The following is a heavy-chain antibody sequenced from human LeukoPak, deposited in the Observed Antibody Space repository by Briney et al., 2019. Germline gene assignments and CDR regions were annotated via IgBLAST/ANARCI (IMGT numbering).Heavy chain of an antibody. Sequence: SETLSLTCTVSGGSISSSSYFWGWIRQPPGKGLEWIGEINHSGSTNYNPSLKSRVTISVDTSKNQFSLKLSSVTAADTAVYYCARGSGSYYSWGQGTLVTVSS. J-gene: IGHJ5*02. CDR3: ARGSGSYYS. D-gene: IGHD3-10*01. CDR1: GGSISSSSYF. CDR2: INHSGST. V-gene: IGHV4-39*07.